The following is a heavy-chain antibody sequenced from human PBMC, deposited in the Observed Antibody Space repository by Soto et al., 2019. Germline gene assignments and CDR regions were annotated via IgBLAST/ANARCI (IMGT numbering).Heavy chain of an antibody. Sequence: GESLKISCKGSGYSFTSYWISWVRQMPGKGLEWMGRIDPSDSYTNYSPSFQGHVTISADKSISTAYLQWSSLKASDTAMYYCARQTIAVAVYYYYGMDVWGQGTTVTVYS. CDR1: GYSFTSYW. J-gene: IGHJ6*02. CDR3: ARQTIAVAVYYYYGMDV. V-gene: IGHV5-10-1*01. CDR2: IDPSDSYT. D-gene: IGHD6-19*01.